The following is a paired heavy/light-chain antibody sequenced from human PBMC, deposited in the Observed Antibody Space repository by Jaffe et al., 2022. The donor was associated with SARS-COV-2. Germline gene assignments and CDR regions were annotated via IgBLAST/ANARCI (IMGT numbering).Light chain of an antibody. CDR2: NNN. J-gene: IGLJ2*01. CDR1: TSNIGTNT. V-gene: IGLV1-44*01. Sequence: QSVLAQPPSVSATPGQRVTISCAGSTSNIGTNTVNWFQQVPGTAPKLIIYNNNQRPSGVPDRFSGSKSGTSASLAISGLQSEDEADYYCATWDDRWSGPIFGGGTILAVL. CDR3: ATWDDRWSGPI.
Heavy chain of an antibody. V-gene: IGHV2-26*01. CDR2: IFSNDET. D-gene: IGHD3-9*01. J-gene: IGHJ4*02. Sequence: QVTLRESGPVLVKPTETLTLTCTVSGFSLNNGGMGVSWIRQPPGKALEWLAHIFSNDETSYRMSLKSRLTISKDTAKSQVALTMTNVDHVDTGTYYCARIRRYYDSSTSYFAFDYWGQGTLVTVSS. CDR3: ARIRRYYDSSTSYFAFDY. CDR1: GFSLNNGGMG.